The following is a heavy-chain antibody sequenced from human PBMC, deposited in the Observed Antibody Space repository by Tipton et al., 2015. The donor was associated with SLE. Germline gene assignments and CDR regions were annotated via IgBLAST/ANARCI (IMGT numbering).Heavy chain of an antibody. Sequence: TLSLTCTVSDGSISSSNYYWGWIRQPPGKGLEWIGSIFYTGSTYYNPSLKSRVSFSIDTSKNQFSLKLNSVTAADTAVYYCARRHYSGPFDNWGQGTLVTVPT. J-gene: IGHJ4*02. V-gene: IGHV4-39*07. CDR1: DGSISSSNYY. CDR2: IFYTGST. D-gene: IGHD5-12*01. CDR3: ARRHYSGPFDN.